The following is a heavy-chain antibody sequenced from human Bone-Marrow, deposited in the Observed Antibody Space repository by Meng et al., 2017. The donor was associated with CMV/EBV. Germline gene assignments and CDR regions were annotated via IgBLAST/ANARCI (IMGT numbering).Heavy chain of an antibody. CDR1: GYTFTTYD. CDR2: MNPNSGNT. Sequence: ASVKVSCKASGYTFTTYDINWVRQATGQGLEWMGWMNPNSGNTGYAQKFQGRVTLTRVTSISTAYMELSSLTSDDTAVYYCAREEGAYGSGSYYYYFDYWGQGTLVTVSS. CDR3: AREEGAYGSGSYYYYFDY. J-gene: IGHJ4*02. V-gene: IGHV1-8*01. D-gene: IGHD3-10*01.